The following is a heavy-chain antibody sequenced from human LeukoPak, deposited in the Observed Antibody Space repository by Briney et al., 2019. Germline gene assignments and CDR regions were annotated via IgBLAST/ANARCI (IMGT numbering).Heavy chain of an antibody. D-gene: IGHD3-3*01. CDR1: GFTFSSYA. V-gene: IGHV3-23*01. Sequence: PGGSLRLSCAASGFTFSSYAMSWVRQAPGKGLEWASAISGSGGSTYYADSVKSRFTISRDNSKNTLYLQMNSLRAEDTAVYYCADAWSGPYYFDYWGQGTLVTVSS. CDR3: ADAWSGPYYFDY. J-gene: IGHJ4*02. CDR2: ISGSGGST.